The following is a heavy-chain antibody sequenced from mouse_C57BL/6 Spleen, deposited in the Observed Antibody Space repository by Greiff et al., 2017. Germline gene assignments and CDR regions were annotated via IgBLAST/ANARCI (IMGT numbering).Heavy chain of an antibody. J-gene: IGHJ1*03. CDR3: ARSGYENWYFDV. CDR2: LYPGDGDT. D-gene: IGHD2-2*01. V-gene: IGHV1-82*01. Sequence: VKLMESGPELVKPGASVKISCKASGYAFSSSWMNWVKQRPGKGLEWIGRLYPGDGDTNYNGKFKGKATLTADKSSSTAYMQLSSLTSEDSAVYFCARSGYENWYFDVWGTGTTVTVSS. CDR1: GYAFSSSW.